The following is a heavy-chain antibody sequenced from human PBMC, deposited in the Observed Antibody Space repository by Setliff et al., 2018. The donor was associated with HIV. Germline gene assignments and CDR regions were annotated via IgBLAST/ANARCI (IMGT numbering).Heavy chain of an antibody. J-gene: IGHJ4*02. D-gene: IGHD2-8*02. Sequence: ASVKISCKASGYNFSDYYLHWVRQAPGQGLEWMGWINPKSGGTKYAQKFQGWVTMTRDTSISTVYMELSRLRSDDTAVYYCARGRDLLVLCDWGQGTLVTVSS. CDR1: GYNFSDYY. CDR3: ARGRDLLVLCD. CDR2: INPKSGGT. V-gene: IGHV1-2*04.